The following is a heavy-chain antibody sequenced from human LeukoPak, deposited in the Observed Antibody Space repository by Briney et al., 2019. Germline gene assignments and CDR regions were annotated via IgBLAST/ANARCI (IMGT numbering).Heavy chain of an antibody. CDR3: ARDMGYYYDSSGYLAYYYYGMDV. Sequence: GGSLRLSCAASGFTFSSYSMNWVRQAPGKGLEWVSSISSSSSYIYYADSVKGRFTISRDNAKNSLYLQMNSLRAEDTAVYYCARDMGYYYDSSGYLAYYYYGMDVWGQGTTVTVSS. D-gene: IGHD3-22*01. J-gene: IGHJ6*02. CDR1: GFTFSSYS. CDR2: ISSSSSYI. V-gene: IGHV3-21*01.